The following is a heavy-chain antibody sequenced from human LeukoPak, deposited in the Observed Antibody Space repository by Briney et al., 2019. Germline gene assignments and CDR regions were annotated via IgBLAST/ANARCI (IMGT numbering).Heavy chain of an antibody. CDR2: ISSNGGST. CDR3: ARVTGPRDY. V-gene: IGHV3-64*01. J-gene: IGHJ4*02. Sequence: TGGSLRLSCAASGFTLSSYAMHWVRQAPGKGLEYVSAISSNGGSTYYANSVKGRFTISRDNSKNTLYLQMGSLRAEDMAVYYCARVTGPRDYWGQGTLVTVSS. CDR1: GFTLSSYA.